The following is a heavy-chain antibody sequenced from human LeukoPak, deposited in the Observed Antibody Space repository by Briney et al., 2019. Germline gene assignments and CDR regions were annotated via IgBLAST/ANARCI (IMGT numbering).Heavy chain of an antibody. V-gene: IGHV4-34*01. CDR3: ARGLGGVISFFDY. D-gene: IGHD3-16*02. Sequence: SETLSLTCAVYGGSLSGYYWSWIRQPPGKGLEWIGEISHSGSTNYNPSLKSRVTIPVDTSKNQFSLKLSSVTAADTAVYYCARGLGGVISFFDYWGQGTLVTVSS. CDR1: GGSLSGYY. J-gene: IGHJ4*02. CDR2: ISHSGST.